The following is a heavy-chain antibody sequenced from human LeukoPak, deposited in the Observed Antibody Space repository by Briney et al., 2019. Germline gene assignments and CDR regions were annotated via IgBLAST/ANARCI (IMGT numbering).Heavy chain of an antibody. CDR1: GGSIGSYY. CDR2: IYYSGIT. CDR3: ARVLMDCSGGSCYSVGVFYYYGMDV. V-gene: IGHV4-59*08. J-gene: IGHJ6*02. D-gene: IGHD2-15*01. Sequence: SETLSLTCTVSGGSIGSYYWSWIRQPPGKGLEWIGYIYYSGITNYNPSLKSRVTISVDTSKNQFSLKLSSVTAADTAVYYCARVLMDCSGGSCYSVGVFYYYGMDVWGQGTTVTVSS.